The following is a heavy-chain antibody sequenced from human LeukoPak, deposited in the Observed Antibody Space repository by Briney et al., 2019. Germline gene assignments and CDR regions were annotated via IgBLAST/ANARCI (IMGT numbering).Heavy chain of an antibody. V-gene: IGHV3-21*01. CDR3: ARAEGCSSTSCYYYYGMDV. Sequence: GGSLRLSCAASGFTFSSYSMNWVRQAPGKGLEWVSCISSSSSYIYYADSVKGRFTISRDNAKNSLYLQMNSLRAEDTAVYYCARAEGCSSTSCYYYYGMDVWGQGTTVTVSS. CDR2: ISSSSSYI. J-gene: IGHJ6*02. CDR1: GFTFSSYS. D-gene: IGHD2-2*01.